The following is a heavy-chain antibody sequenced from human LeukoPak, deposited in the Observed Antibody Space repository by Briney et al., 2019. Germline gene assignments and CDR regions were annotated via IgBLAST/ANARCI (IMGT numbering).Heavy chain of an antibody. J-gene: IGHJ4*02. CDR2: ISSSSSIT. D-gene: IGHD6-13*01. Sequence: GGSLRLSCAASGFTFSTSSMNWVRQVPGEGLEWVSYISSSSSITQYADSVKGRFTVSRDNAKNSLYLQLNSLRVEDTAVYYCARVPGSWALDYWGQGTLVTVSS. CDR1: GFTFSTSS. CDR3: ARVPGSWALDY. V-gene: IGHV3-48*01.